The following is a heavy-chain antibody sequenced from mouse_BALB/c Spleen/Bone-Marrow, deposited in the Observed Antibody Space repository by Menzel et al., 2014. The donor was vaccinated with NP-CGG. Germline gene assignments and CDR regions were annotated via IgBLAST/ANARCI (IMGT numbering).Heavy chain of an antibody. V-gene: IGHV1-62-2*01. J-gene: IGHJ4*01. CDR3: ARHEDLDIRRRLGAMDY. CDR1: GYTFTEYI. Sequence: VQLQQSGAEPVKPGASVKLSCKASGYTFTEYIIHWIKQRSGQGLEWIGWFFPGSGSIKYNEKFKDKATLTADKSSSTVYMELSRLTSEDSAVYFCARHEDLDIRRRLGAMDYWGQGTSVTVSS. CDR2: FFPGSGSI. D-gene: IGHD2-12*01.